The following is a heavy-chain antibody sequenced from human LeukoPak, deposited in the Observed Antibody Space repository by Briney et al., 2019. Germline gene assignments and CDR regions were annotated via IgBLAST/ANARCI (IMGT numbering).Heavy chain of an antibody. Sequence: PSQTLSLTCTVSGGSISSGDYYWSWIRQPPGKGLEWIGYIYYSGSTYYNPSLKSRVTISVDTSKNQFSLKLSSVTAADTAVYYCARGTLDVVAGTRYFDYWGQGTLVTVSS. J-gene: IGHJ4*02. D-gene: IGHD6-19*01. V-gene: IGHV4-30-4*01. CDR1: GGSISSGDYY. CDR2: IYYSGST. CDR3: ARGTLDVVAGTRYFDY.